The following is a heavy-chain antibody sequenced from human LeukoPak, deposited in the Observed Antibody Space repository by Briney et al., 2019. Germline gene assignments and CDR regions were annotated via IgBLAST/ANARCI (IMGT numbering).Heavy chain of an antibody. CDR2: IKSKTDGGTT. Sequence: GGSLRLSCVASGLTFSNAWISWVRRAPGKGLEWVGRIKSKTDGGTTDFAAPVRGRFTISRDASQNTVYLQMNSTGTEDTAVYCCATETHSGSYVVDYWGQGTLVSVSS. D-gene: IGHD5-12*01. CDR1: GLTFSNAW. V-gene: IGHV3-15*01. J-gene: IGHJ4*02. CDR3: ATETHSGSYVVDY.